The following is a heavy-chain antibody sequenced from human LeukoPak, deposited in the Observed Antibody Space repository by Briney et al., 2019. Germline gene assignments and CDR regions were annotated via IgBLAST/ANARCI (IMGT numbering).Heavy chain of an antibody. CDR1: GFTFSSYS. V-gene: IGHV3-48*02. D-gene: IGHD6-19*01. CDR3: AREVGSSGWYFGGH. CDR2: ISSSSNTI. Sequence: GGSLRLSCAASGFTFSSYSMNWVRQAPGKGLEWVSYISSSSNTIYYADSVKGRFTISRDNAKNSLYLQMNSLRDEDTAVYYCAREVGSSGWYFGGHWGQGTLVTVSS. J-gene: IGHJ4*02.